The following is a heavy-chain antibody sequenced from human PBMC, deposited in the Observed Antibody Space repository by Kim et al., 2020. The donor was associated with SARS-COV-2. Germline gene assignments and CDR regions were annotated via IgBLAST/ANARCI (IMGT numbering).Heavy chain of an antibody. CDR3: ARRWLLAFYYFDY. V-gene: IGHV4-39*01. Sequence: SETLSLTCTVSGGSISSSSYYWGWIRQPPGKGLEWIGSIYYSGSTYYNPSLKSRVTISVDTSKNQFSLKLSSVTAADTAVYYCARRWLLAFYYFDYWGQGILVTVSS. CDR1: GGSISSSSYY. CDR2: IYYSGST. J-gene: IGHJ4*02. D-gene: IGHD5-12*01.